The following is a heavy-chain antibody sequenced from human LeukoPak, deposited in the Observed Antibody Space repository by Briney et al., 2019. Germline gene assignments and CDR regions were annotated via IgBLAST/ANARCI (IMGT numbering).Heavy chain of an antibody. CDR3: AKEKPLNFDY. V-gene: IGHV3-21*04. Sequence: GGSLRLSCAASGFTFSSYSMNWVRQAPGKGLEWVSSITSDSSYIYYADSVKGRFTISRDNSKNTLYLQMNSLRAEDTALYYCAKEKPLNFDYWGQGTLVTVSS. CDR2: ITSDSSYI. CDR1: GFTFSSYS. J-gene: IGHJ4*02.